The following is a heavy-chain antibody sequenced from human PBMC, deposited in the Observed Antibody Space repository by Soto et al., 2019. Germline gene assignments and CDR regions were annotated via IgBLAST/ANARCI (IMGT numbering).Heavy chain of an antibody. J-gene: IGHJ5*02. CDR3: ARGRGASAAAGPSPSWFDP. D-gene: IGHD6-13*01. CDR1: GFTFSSYG. Sequence: QVQLVESGGGVVQPGRSLRLSCAASGFTFSSYGMHWVRQAPGKGLEWVAVIWYDGSNKYYADSVKGRFTISRDNSKNTLYLQMNSLRAEDTAVYYCARGRGASAAAGPSPSWFDPWGQGTLVTVSS. CDR2: IWYDGSNK. V-gene: IGHV3-33*01.